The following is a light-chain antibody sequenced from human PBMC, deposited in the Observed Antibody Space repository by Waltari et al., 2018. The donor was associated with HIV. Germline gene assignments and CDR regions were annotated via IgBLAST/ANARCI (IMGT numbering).Light chain of an antibody. CDR1: SSDVGAYNY. Sequence: QSALTQPASVSGSPGQSITISCSGTSSDVGAYNYVSWYRHHPGKAPELMIYEVFNRPSGVPNRCSGSKSDNTASLTIAGLQADDDADYYCSSYTSRNTVVFGGGTKVTVL. V-gene: IGLV2-14*01. J-gene: IGLJ2*01. CDR3: SSYTSRNTVV. CDR2: EVF.